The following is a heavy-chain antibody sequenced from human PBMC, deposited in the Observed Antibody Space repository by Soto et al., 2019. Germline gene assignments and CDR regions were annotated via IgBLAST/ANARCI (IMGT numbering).Heavy chain of an antibody. CDR1: GGSGGSLSGYY. V-gene: IGHV4-34*01. CDR2: INHSGST. J-gene: IGHJ5*02. D-gene: IGHD2-21*01. CDR3: ARDIPDRWFDP. Sequence: PSETLSLTCAVNGGSGGSLSGYYWSWIRQPPGKGLEWIGEINHSGSTNYNPSLKSRVTISVDTSKNQFSLKLSSVTAADTAVYYCARDIPDRWFDPWGQGTLVTVSS.